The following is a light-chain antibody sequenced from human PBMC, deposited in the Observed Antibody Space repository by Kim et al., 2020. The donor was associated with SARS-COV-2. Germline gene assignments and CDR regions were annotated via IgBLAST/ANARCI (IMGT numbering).Light chain of an antibody. V-gene: IGLV3-21*04. J-gene: IGLJ3*02. CDR3: QVWDSSSDHSV. Sequence: SYELTQPPSVSVAPGKTARITCGGNNIGSKSVHWYQQKPGQAPVLVIYYDSDRPSGIPERFSGSNSGNTATLTISRVEAGDEADSYCQVWDSSSDHSVFG. CDR2: YDS. CDR1: NIGSKS.